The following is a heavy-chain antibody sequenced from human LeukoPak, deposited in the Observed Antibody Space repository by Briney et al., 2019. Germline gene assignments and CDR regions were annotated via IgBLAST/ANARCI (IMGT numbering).Heavy chain of an antibody. D-gene: IGHD2-8*01. V-gene: IGHV3-23*01. CDR3: AKVLGPSYCTNAVCLIPQFDP. Sequence: GGSLRLSCAASGFFFSSYAMTWVRQAPGRGLEWVSLISASGDDTYYAVSVKGRFTISRDNSKNTVSLQMSSLRAEDTAIYYCAKVLGPSYCTNAVCLIPQFDPWGQGTLVTVSS. CDR1: GFFFSSYA. J-gene: IGHJ5*02. CDR2: ISASGDDT.